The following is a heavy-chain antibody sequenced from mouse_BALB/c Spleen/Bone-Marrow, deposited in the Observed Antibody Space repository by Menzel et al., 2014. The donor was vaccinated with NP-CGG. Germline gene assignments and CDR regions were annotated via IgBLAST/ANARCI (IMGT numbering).Heavy chain of an antibody. CDR1: GYTFTSYV. Sequence: EVQLQQSGPELVKPGASVKMSCKASGYTFTSYVMHWVKQKPGQGLEWIGNINPNNDGTKYNEKFKGKATLNSDKSSSTAYMELSSLTSEDSAVYYCARSLYGYDWYFDVWGAGTTVTVSS. CDR3: ARSLYGYDWYFDV. J-gene: IGHJ1*01. V-gene: IGHV1-14*01. CDR2: INPNNDGT. D-gene: IGHD2-2*01.